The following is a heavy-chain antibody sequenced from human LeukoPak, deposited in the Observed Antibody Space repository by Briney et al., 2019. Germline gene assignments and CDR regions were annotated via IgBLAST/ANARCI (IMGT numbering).Heavy chain of an antibody. Sequence: GGSLRLSCAAPGFTFSTQGMNWIRQAPGKGLEWLSYISGGSSTMYFADSVKGRFTISRDNAKNSLYLQIKSLRDEDTAVYYCARVRGPTVATMYFNDWGQGTLVTVSS. J-gene: IGHJ4*02. CDR1: GFTFSTQG. CDR2: ISGGSSTM. D-gene: IGHD4-23*01. CDR3: ARVRGPTVATMYFND. V-gene: IGHV3-48*02.